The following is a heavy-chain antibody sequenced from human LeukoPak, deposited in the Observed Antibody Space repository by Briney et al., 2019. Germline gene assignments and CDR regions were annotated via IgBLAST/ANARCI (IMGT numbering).Heavy chain of an antibody. J-gene: IGHJ6*03. CDR2: INPNSGDT. V-gene: IGHV1-2*02. D-gene: IGHD6-6*01. CDR1: GYPFIGYY. CDR3: ARIAARPYLYYYMDV. Sequence: ASVKVSCKASGYPFIGYYMHWVREAPGQGLEWMGWINPNSGDTNYAQNFQGRVTMTRDTSISTAYMELSRLRSDDTAVYYCARIAARPYLYYYMDVWGKGTTVTVSS.